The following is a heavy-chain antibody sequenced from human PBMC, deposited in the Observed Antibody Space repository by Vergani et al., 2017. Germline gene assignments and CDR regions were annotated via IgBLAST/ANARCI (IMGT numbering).Heavy chain of an antibody. Sequence: QVQLVQSGAEVKKPGASVQVSCKASGGTFSSYAVSWVRQAPGQGLECMGRIIPILGIANYAQKFQGRVSITADKSTSTAYMELSSLRSEDTAVYYCARGEMATIASGAFDIWGQGTMVTVSS. CDR1: GGTFSSYA. D-gene: IGHD5-24*01. V-gene: IGHV1-69*04. J-gene: IGHJ3*02. CDR3: ARGEMATIASGAFDI. CDR2: IIPILGIA.